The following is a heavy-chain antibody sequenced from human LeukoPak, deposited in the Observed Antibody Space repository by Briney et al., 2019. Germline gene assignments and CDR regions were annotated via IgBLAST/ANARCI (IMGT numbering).Heavy chain of an antibody. CDR2: IIPILGIA. Sequence: GASVKVSCKASGGTFSSHAISWVRQAPGQGLEWMGRIIPILGIANYAQKFQGRVTITADKSTSTAYMELSSLRSEDTAVYYCASARYSSSWHMFDPWGQGTLVTVSS. V-gene: IGHV1-69*04. CDR3: ASARYSSSWHMFDP. J-gene: IGHJ5*02. CDR1: GGTFSSHA. D-gene: IGHD6-13*01.